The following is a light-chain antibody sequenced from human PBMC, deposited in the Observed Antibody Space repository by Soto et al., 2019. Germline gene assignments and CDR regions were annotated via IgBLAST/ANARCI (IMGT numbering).Light chain of an antibody. V-gene: IGKV3-20*01. J-gene: IGKJ1*01. Sequence: EIVLTQSPGTLSLSPGERATLSCRASQSVSSGYLAWYQQKPGQAPRLLIYGASSRATGIPDRFSGSGSGTDFTLTISRLEPEDFAVYYCQQYGGSPTFGQGTKVEIK. CDR1: QSVSSGY. CDR2: GAS. CDR3: QQYGGSPT.